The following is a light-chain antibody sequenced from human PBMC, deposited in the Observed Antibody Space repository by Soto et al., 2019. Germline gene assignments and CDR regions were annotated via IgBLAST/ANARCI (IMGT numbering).Light chain of an antibody. Sequence: DVQMTQSPSSLSASVGDRVTITCRASQGISNFLAWYQQKPGKVLKLLISAASTLQSGVTSRFSGSGSGTDFTLTITSLQPEDVATYYCQKYSSVITFGQGTRLEIK. CDR2: AAS. CDR3: QKYSSVIT. CDR1: QGISNF. V-gene: IGKV1-27*01. J-gene: IGKJ5*01.